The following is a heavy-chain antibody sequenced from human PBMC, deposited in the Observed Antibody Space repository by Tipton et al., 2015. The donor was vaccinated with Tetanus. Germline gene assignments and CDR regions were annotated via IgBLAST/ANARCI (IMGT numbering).Heavy chain of an antibody. CDR2: IDPNSGDT. V-gene: IGHV1-2*02. CDR3: ARDRGDYIFYGMDV. Sequence: QLVQSGAELKKPGASVKVSCTASGYTFTGYYMYWVRQAPGQGLEWVGWIDPNSGDTIYAQNFQGRVTMTRDTSIRTVYIELSRLRSDDTAVYYCARDRGDYIFYGMDVRGPGTTVPVSS. CDR1: GYTFTGYY. D-gene: IGHD3-22*01. J-gene: IGHJ6*02.